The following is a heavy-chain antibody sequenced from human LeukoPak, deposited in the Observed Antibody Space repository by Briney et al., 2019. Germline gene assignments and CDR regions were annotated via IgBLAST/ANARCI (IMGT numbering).Heavy chain of an antibody. V-gene: IGHV1-2*04. CDR1: GYTFIAYY. CDR3: ARVPSPRRSYYFDY. D-gene: IGHD3-16*02. Sequence: GASVKVSCKASGYTFIAYYIHWVRQAPGQGLEWMGWINPNSGGTNYAQKFQGWVTMTRDTSISTAYMELSRLRSDDTAVYYCARVPSPRRSYYFDYWGQGTLVTVSS. J-gene: IGHJ4*02. CDR2: INPNSGGT.